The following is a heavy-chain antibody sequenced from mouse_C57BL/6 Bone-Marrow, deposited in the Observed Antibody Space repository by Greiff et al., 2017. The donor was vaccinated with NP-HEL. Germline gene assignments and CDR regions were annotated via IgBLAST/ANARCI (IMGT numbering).Heavy chain of an antibody. Sequence: EVMLVESGGGLVQSGRSLRLSCATSGFTFSDFYMEWVRQAPGKGLAWIAARRNKANDYTTEYSASVKGRFIVSRDTSQSILYLQMYALRSEDTAIYYCARDAVVARFAYWGQGTLVTVSA. CDR1: GFTFSDFY. CDR3: ARDAVVARFAY. V-gene: IGHV7-1*01. J-gene: IGHJ3*01. CDR2: RRNKANDYTT. D-gene: IGHD1-1*01.